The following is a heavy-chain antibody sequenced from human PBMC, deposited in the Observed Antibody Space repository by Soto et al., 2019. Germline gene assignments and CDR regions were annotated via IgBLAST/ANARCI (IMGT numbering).Heavy chain of an antibody. CDR2: ITVNGIT. CDR1: GAYVGVFS. CDR3: ARESGENWTYEAH. J-gene: IGHJ1*01. D-gene: IGHD1-7*01. V-gene: IGHV4-4*07. Sequence: QVQQLESGPGLVKPWDTLSLTCTVSGAYVGVFSGGGIRKPPGKGLEWIGRITVNGITQYTPSFRSRVTMSMDTSRNQFSLNLQSATAADTALYYCARESGENWTYEAHWGQGTLVTVSS.